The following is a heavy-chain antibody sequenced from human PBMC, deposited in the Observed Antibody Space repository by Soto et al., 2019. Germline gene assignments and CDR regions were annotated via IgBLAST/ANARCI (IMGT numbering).Heavy chain of an antibody. V-gene: IGHV1-46*01. CDR1: GYTFTSYY. J-gene: IGHJ5*02. CDR2: INPSGGST. CDR3: ARDRDIVVVPAAIDLLANWFDP. Sequence: GASVKVSFKASGYTFTSYYMHWVRQAPGQGLEWMGIINPSGGSTSYAQKFQGRVTMTRDTSTSTVYMELSSLRSEDTAVYYCARDRDIVVVPAAIDLLANWFDPWGQGTLVTVSS. D-gene: IGHD2-2*01.